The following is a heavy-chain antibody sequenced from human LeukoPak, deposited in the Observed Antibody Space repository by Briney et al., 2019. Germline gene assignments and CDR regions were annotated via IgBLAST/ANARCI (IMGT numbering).Heavy chain of an antibody. CDR3: ARITAIFGVLKYYYYMDV. Sequence: GGSLRLSCAASGFTFSRYWMSWVRQAPGKGLEWVANIKQDGSEKYYVDSVKGRLTVSRDNAKNSLYLQMNSLRAEDTAVYYCARITAIFGVLKYYYYMDVWGKGTTVTVSS. D-gene: IGHD3-3*01. CDR1: GFTFSRYW. V-gene: IGHV3-7*01. J-gene: IGHJ6*03. CDR2: IKQDGSEK.